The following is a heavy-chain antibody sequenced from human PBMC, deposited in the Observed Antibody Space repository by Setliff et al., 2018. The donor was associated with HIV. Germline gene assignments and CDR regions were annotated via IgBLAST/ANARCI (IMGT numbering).Heavy chain of an antibody. V-gene: IGHV1-2*02. CDR3: ATDIPGPAINSGRIKNWFDP. Sequence: ASVKVSCKASGYSFTDYYIHWVRQAPGQGLEWMGWINPKSDGTNYAQKFQGRVTMTRDTSISTAYMELSRLRSDDSAVYYCATDIPGPAINSGRIKNWFDPWGEGTLVTVSS. CDR1: GYSFTDYY. CDR2: INPKSDGT. D-gene: IGHD6-19*01. J-gene: IGHJ5*02.